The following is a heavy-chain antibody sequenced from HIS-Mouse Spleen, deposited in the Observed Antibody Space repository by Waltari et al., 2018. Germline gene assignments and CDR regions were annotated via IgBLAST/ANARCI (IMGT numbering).Heavy chain of an antibody. CDR3: ARIAEGYTSGWYAFDY. CDR1: GFSLSTSGMC. J-gene: IGHJ4*02. CDR2: IDWDDDK. V-gene: IGHV2-70*15. Sequence: QVTLRESGPALVNPTQTLTLTYTFSGFSLSTSGMCVSWIRQPPGKALEWLARIDWDDDKYYSTSLKTRLTISRDTSKNQVVLTMTNMDPLDTATYYCARIAEGYTSGWYAFDYWGQGTLVTVSS. D-gene: IGHD6-19*01.